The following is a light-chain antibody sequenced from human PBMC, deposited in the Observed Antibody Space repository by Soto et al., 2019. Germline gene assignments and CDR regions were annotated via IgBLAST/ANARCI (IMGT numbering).Light chain of an antibody. CDR1: SANIGAGYD. Sequence: QAVVTQPPSVSGAPAQSVPISCTGSSANIGAGYDVHWYQQLPGTAPKLLIYGNNNRPSGVPDRFSGSKSGTSASLAITRLQAEDEADYFCQYFDTSLSGVVFGGGTKLTVL. CDR2: GNN. V-gene: IGLV1-40*01. J-gene: IGLJ2*01. CDR3: QYFDTSLSGVV.